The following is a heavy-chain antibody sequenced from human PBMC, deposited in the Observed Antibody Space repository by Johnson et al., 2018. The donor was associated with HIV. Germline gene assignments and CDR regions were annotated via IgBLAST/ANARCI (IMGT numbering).Heavy chain of an antibody. D-gene: IGHD6-6*01. CDR3: ARGGGYSIAAPSDAFDI. CDR1: GFTFSSYG. Sequence: QVQLVESGGGVVQPGRSLRLSCAASGFTFSSYGIHWVRQAPGKGLEWVAAVWYDGSNKYYANSVKGRSTISRDNSKNTLYLQMNSLRAEDTAVYYCARGGGYSIAAPSDAFDIWGQGTMVTVSS. CDR2: VWYDGSNK. J-gene: IGHJ3*02. V-gene: IGHV3-33*01.